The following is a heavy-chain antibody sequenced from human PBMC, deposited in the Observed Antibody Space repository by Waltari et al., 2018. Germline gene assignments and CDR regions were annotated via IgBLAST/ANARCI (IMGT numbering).Heavy chain of an antibody. D-gene: IGHD3-16*01. CDR2: IYYSGST. CDR3: TRDAPPPGVSGSYAAVDY. CDR1: GGSISSSDYY. J-gene: IGHJ4*02. Sequence: QLQLQESGPGLVKPSETLSLACTVSGGSISSSDYYWGWIRQPPGKGLEWIGSIYYSGSTYYNPSLKSRVTISLDTSKNQFSLKLSSVTAADTAVYYCTRDAPPPGVSGSYAAVDYWGQGSLVIVSS. V-gene: IGHV4-39*07.